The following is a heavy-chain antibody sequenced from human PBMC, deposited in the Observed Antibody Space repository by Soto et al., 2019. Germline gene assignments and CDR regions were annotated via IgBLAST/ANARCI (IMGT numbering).Heavy chain of an antibody. V-gene: IGHV1-18*01. CDR3: ARGRYGDY. Sequence: QAHLVQSGPEVKKPGASVKVSCKGSGYIFTSYGIAWVRQAPGQGLEWMGWISAHNGKTEYAQKFQGRVTVTRDTSTSTAYLELRSHRSDDKALYYCARGRYGDYWGQGALVTVSS. D-gene: IGHD4-17*01. CDR1: GYIFTSYG. J-gene: IGHJ4*02. CDR2: ISAHNGKT.